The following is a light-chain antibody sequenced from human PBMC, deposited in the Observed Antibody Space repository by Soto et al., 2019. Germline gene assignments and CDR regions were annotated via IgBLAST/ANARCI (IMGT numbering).Light chain of an antibody. CDR2: GAS. J-gene: IGKJ5*01. CDR1: QSVNANY. V-gene: IGKV3-20*01. CDR3: QQYGNSPIT. Sequence: EIVMTQSPATLSVSPGERATLSCRASQSVNANYLAWYQQRPGQAPSLLISGASSRATGIPDRFSGSGSGTDFTLTVSRLEPEDFALYYCQQYGNSPITFGQGTRLEIK.